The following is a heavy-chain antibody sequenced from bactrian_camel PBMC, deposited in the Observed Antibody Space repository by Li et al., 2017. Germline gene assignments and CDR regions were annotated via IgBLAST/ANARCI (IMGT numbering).Heavy chain of an antibody. CDR1: GFTVSTYY. CDR2: INWNGAVT. J-gene: IGHJ6*01. D-gene: IGHD1*01. V-gene: IGHV3S40*01. CDR3: SIIGVGSRDFAI. Sequence: VQLVESGGGLVQPGGSLKLSCAASGFTVSTYYIAWVRLAPGKGLEWVSTINWNGAVTNYATSVQGQFTASRDSARNTLYLQIDNLKVDDTAVYYYSIIGVGSRDFAIWGQGTQVTVS.